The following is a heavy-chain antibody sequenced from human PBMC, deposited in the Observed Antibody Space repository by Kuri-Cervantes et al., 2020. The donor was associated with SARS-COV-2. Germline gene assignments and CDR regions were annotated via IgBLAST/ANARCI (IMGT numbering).Heavy chain of an antibody. D-gene: IGHD5-18*01. CDR3: ARGNTADAFDI. V-gene: IGHV1-69*05. CDR2: IIPMFGTA. Sequence: SVKVSCKASGDSFSSYSFNWVRQAPGQGLEWMGGIIPMFGTANYAQKFQGRVTITTDESTSTAYMELSSLRSEDTAVYYCARGNTADAFDIWGQGTMVTVSS. J-gene: IGHJ3*02. CDR1: GDSFSSYS.